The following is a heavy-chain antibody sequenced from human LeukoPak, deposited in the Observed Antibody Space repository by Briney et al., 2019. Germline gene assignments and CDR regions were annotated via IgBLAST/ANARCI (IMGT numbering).Heavy chain of an antibody. CDR2: ISPDGNSR. CDR1: GLPFSTYA. J-gene: IGHJ4*02. CDR3: ARDGGLLPDN. D-gene: IGHD2-21*02. Sequence: PGGSLRLSCAASGLPFSTYAMHWVRQPPGKGLMWISRISPDGNSRGYADSVKGRLIISRDSATNTLSLQMNSLTADDTAAYYCARDGGLLPDNWGKGTLVTVSS. V-gene: IGHV3-74*01.